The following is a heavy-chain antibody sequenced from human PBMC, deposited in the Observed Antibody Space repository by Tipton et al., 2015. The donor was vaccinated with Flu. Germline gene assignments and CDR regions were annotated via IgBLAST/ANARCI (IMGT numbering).Heavy chain of an antibody. Sequence: GSLRLSCAASGFSISAYAMHWVRQAPGKGLEWVSYISASSANIHYADSVKGRFTVSRDNAKTSLYLQMNSLGDEDTAVYYCASDPSYGSSWYYYVDYWGQGTLVTVSS. J-gene: IGHJ4*02. CDR1: GFSISAYA. CDR3: ASDPSYGSSWYYYVDY. V-gene: IGHV3-48*02. CDR2: ISASSANI. D-gene: IGHD6-13*01.